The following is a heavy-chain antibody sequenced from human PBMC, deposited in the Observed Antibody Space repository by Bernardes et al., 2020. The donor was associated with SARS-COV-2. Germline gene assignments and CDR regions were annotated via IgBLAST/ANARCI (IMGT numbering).Heavy chain of an antibody. J-gene: IGHJ6*02. V-gene: IGHV4-61*02. D-gene: IGHD1-26*01. CDR2: IYTSGST. Sequence: SETLSITCTVSGDSISSGSYYWSWIRQPAGKGLEWIGRIYTSGSTNYNPSLKSRLTISLDTSKNQFSLELRSVTAADTAMYYCTRGPSGSYYYYYGMGVWGQGTTVTVSS. CDR3: TRGPSGSYYYYYGMGV. CDR1: GDSISSGSYY.